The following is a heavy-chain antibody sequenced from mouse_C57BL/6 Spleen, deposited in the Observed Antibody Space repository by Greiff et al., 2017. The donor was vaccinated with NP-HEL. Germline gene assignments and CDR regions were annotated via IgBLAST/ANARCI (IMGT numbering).Heavy chain of an antibody. D-gene: IGHD1-1*01. J-gene: IGHJ2*01. V-gene: IGHV1-80*01. CDR3: ARQGYGSSVDY. CDR2: IYPGDGDT. CDR1: GYAFSSYW. Sequence: VQVVESGAELVKPGASVKLSCKASGYAFSSYWMNWVKQRPGKGLEWIGQIYPGDGDTNYNGKFKGKATLTADKSSSTAYMPLSSLTSEDSAVYFCARQGYGSSVDYWGQGTTLTASS.